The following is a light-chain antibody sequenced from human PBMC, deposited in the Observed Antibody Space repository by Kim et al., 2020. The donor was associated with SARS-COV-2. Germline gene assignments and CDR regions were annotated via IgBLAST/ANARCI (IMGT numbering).Light chain of an antibody. V-gene: IGLV1-44*01. CDR2: SNH. Sequence: GQRVTISCSGRRSNIGRNTVNWYLQLPGTAPKLLIYSNHQRPSGVPDRFSGSKSGTSASLAISGLQSEDEADYYCAAWDDSLTGYVFGTGTKVTVL. CDR1: RSNIGRNT. J-gene: IGLJ1*01. CDR3: AAWDDSLTGYV.